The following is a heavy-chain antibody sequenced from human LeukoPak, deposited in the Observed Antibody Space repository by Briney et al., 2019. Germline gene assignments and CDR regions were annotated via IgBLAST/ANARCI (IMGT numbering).Heavy chain of an antibody. Sequence: GGSLRLSCAASGFTFSSYWMHWVRQAPGKGLVWVSRINSDGSSTSYADSVKGRFTISRDNAKNTQYVQMTSLTAEDTAVYYCARAPLEADAFDIWGQGTMVAVSS. D-gene: IGHD5-24*01. CDR2: INSDGSST. J-gene: IGHJ3*02. V-gene: IGHV3-74*01. CDR1: GFTFSSYW. CDR3: ARAPLEADAFDI.